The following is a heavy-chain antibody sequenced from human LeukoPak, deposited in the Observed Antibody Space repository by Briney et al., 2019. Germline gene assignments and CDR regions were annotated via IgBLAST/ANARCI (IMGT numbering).Heavy chain of an antibody. Sequence: PSETLSLTCTVSGGSISSYYWSWIRQPAGKGLEWIGRIYTSGSTNYNPSLKSRVTMSVDTSKNQFSLKLSSVTAADTAVYYCARDLPTPQPPIGSHYSPYGGNSGGAFDIWGQGTMVTVSS. CDR3: ARDLPTPQPPIGSHYSPYGGNSGGAFDI. D-gene: IGHD4-23*01. CDR1: GGSISSYY. V-gene: IGHV4-4*07. CDR2: IYTSGST. J-gene: IGHJ3*02.